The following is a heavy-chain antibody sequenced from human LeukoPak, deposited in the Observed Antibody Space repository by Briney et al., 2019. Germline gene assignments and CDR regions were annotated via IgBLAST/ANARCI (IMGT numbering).Heavy chain of an antibody. CDR3: ARGFCSGGTCYRITGTFDV. D-gene: IGHD2-15*01. J-gene: IGHJ3*01. CDR2: ISRSGSTK. V-gene: IGHV3-11*04. Sequence: PGGSLRLSCAASGFTFSDYNMRWIRQAPGKGLEWVSSISRSGSTKYYADSVKGRFTISRDNGNNSLFLEMTSLRADDTAVYYCARGFCSGGTCYRITGTFDVWGHGTMVSVSS. CDR1: GFTFSDYN.